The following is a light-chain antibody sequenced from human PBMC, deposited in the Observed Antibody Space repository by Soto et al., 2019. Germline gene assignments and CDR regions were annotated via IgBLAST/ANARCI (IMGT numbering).Light chain of an antibody. CDR3: QQADTFPIT. CDR2: AAS. J-gene: IGKJ5*01. V-gene: IGKV1D-12*01. CDR1: QGISRS. Sequence: DIQMTQSPSSVSASVGDRVTISCQAGQGISRSLAWYQQKPGKAPKLLIYAASSLQSGVPSRFSGSGFGTDFTLTISGLQPEDSAIYYCQQADTFPITFGQGTRLEI.